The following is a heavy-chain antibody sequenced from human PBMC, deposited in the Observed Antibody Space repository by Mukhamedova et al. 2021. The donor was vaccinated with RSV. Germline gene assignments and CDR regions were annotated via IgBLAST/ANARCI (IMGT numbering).Heavy chain of an antibody. V-gene: IGHV3-11*01. D-gene: IGHD2-15*01. CDR2: IYSNSGRV. Sequence: DYYMSWIRQAPGKALEWVSCIYSNSGRVYYADSVKGRFTISRDNAKNSLYLQMNSLRAEDTAVYYCARDPCSGGSCYGSSDYWGQG. J-gene: IGHJ4*02. CDR3: ARDPCSGGSCYGSSDY. CDR1: DYY.